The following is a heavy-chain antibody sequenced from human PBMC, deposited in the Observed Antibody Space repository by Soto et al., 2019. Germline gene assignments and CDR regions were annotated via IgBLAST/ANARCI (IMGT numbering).Heavy chain of an antibody. J-gene: IGHJ3*02. CDR1: GDYISTGAYS. Sequence: QVQLQESGSELVKPSQTLSLTCAVSGDYISTGAYSWSWIRQPPGKGLEWIGYIYPSGSTYYNSSLKSRVTISVDRAKNQFSLNLRSATAADTAVYYCARKSRNAFDIWGQGTMVTVSS. V-gene: IGHV4-30-2*01. CDR2: IYPSGST. CDR3: ARKSRNAFDI.